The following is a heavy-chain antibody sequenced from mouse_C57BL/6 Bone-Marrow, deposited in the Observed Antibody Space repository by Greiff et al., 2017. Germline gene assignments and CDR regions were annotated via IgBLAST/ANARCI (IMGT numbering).Heavy chain of an antibody. J-gene: IGHJ2*01. Sequence: QVQLQQSGAELVRPGTSVKVSCKASGYAFTNYLIEWVKQRPGQGLEWIGVINPGSGGTNYNEKFKGKATLTADKSSSTAYMQLSSLTSEDSAVYFCARWSPFYDCSRYWGQGTTLTVSS. V-gene: IGHV1-54*01. D-gene: IGHD2-3*01. CDR3: ARWSPFYDCSRY. CDR1: GYAFTNYL. CDR2: INPGSGGT.